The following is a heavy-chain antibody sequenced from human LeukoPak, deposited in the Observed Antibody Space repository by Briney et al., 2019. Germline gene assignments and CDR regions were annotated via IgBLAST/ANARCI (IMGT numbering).Heavy chain of an antibody. CDR3: ASVTLSGSYLFDY. V-gene: IGHV4-30-2*01. CDR1: GGSISSGGYY. CDR2: IYHSGST. Sequence: SQTLSLTCTVSGGSISSGGYYCSWIRQPPGKGLEWIGYIYHSGSTYYNPSLKSRVTISVDRSKNQFSLKLSSVTAADTAVYYCASVTLSGSYLFDYWGQGTLVTVSS. J-gene: IGHJ4*02. D-gene: IGHD1-26*01.